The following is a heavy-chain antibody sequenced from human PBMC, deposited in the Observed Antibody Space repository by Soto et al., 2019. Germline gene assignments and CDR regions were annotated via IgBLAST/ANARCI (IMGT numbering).Heavy chain of an antibody. V-gene: IGHV1-46*01. CDR1: GYTFTSYY. CDR3: ARVRDSSGCYRSWFDP. D-gene: IGHD6-19*01. Sequence: ASVKVSCKASGYTFTSYYMHWVRQAPGQGLEWMGIINPSGGSTSYAQKFQGRVTMTRDTSTGTVYMELSSLRSEDTAVYYCARVRDSSGCYRSWFDPWGQGTLVTVSS. CDR2: INPSGGST. J-gene: IGHJ5*02.